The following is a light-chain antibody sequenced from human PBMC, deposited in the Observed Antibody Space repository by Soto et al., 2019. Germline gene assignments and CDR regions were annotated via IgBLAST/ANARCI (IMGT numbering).Light chain of an antibody. CDR1: HDIARW. Sequence: DIQMTQSPSSVSAFVGDRVAITCRASHDIARWLAWYQQQPGKAPRLLIYAASSLQSGVPTRFSGSGSGTDFTLTITNLQPEDSAVYYCQQDKGFPLTFGGGTKVDIK. CDR3: QQDKGFPLT. V-gene: IGKV1-12*01. CDR2: AAS. J-gene: IGKJ4*01.